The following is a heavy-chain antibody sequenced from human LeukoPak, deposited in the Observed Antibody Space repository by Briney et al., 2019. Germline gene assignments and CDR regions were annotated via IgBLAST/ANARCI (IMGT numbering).Heavy chain of an antibody. D-gene: IGHD2-15*01. CDR1: GFTFDDYG. V-gene: IGHV3-20*04. Sequence: PGGSLRLSCAASGFTFDDYGMSWVRQAPGNGLEWVSGINWNGGSTGYADSVKGRFTISRDNAKNSLYLQMNSLRAEDTALYYCAREAYCSGGSCYFDYWGQGTLVTVSS. CDR3: AREAYCSGGSCYFDY. J-gene: IGHJ4*02. CDR2: INWNGGST.